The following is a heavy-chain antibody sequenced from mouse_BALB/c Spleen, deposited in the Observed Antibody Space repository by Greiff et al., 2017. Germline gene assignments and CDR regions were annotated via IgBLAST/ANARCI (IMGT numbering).Heavy chain of an antibody. D-gene: IGHD2-4*01. J-gene: IGHJ3*01. Sequence: ESGGGLVQPGGSLRLSCATSGFTFTDYYMSWVRQPPGKALEWLGFIRNKANGYTTEYSASVKGRFTISRDNSQSILYLQMNTLRAEDSATYYCARYDYDGSWFAYWGQGTLVTVSA. CDR2: IRNKANGYTT. CDR1: GFTFTDYY. V-gene: IGHV7-3*02. CDR3: ARYDYDGSWFAY.